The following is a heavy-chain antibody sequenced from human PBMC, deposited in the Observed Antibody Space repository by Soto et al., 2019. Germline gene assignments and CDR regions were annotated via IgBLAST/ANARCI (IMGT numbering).Heavy chain of an antibody. CDR1: GFTFSNAW. Sequence: EVQLVESGGGLVKPGGSLRLSCAASGFTFSNAWMNWVRQAPGKRLEWVGRIKSKTDGGTTDYAAPVKGRFTIARNDSKNTLYLQMNSLKTEDTAVYYCATGAYCTNGVCYTGDAFDIWGQGTMVTVSS. CDR3: ATGAYCTNGVCYTGDAFDI. J-gene: IGHJ3*02. CDR2: IKSKTDGGTT. V-gene: IGHV3-15*07. D-gene: IGHD2-8*01.